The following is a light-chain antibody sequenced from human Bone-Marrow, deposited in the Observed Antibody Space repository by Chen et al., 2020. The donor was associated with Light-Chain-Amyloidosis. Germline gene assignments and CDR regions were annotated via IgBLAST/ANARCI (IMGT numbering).Light chain of an antibody. V-gene: IGLV3-21*02. CDR2: DDI. J-gene: IGLJ3*02. CDR1: NIGSTS. CDR3: QVWDRSSDRPV. Sequence: SYVLTQPSSVSAAQGQTATIACGGNNIGSTSVHWYQQTPGQAPLLVVYDDIDRPSGIPERLSGSNSGNTATLTISRIEAGDEADYYCQVWDRSSDRPVFGGGTKLTVL.